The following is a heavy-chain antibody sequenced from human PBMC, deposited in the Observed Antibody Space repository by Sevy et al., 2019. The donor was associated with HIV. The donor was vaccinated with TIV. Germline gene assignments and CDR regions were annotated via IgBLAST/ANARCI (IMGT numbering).Heavy chain of an antibody. CDR1: GGSISSSSYY. J-gene: IGHJ4*02. D-gene: IGHD3-10*01. V-gene: IGHV4-39*01. Sequence: QSQTLSLTCTVSGGSISSSSYYWGWIRQPPGKGLEWIGSIYYSGSTYYNPSLKSRVTISVDTSKNQFSLKLSSVTAADTAVYYCASSTLYGFYYFDYWGQGTLVTVSS. CDR3: ASSTLYGFYYFDY. CDR2: IYYSGST.